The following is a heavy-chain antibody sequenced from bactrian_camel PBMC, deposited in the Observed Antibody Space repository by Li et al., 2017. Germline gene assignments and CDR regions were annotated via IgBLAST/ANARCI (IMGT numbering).Heavy chain of an antibody. CDR2: IYNDGTT. D-gene: IGHD5*01. J-gene: IGHJ4*01. V-gene: IGHV3S10*01. CDR1: GFTYCMY. Sequence: VQLVESGGGLVQPGESLRLSCAPSGFTYCMYLSWVRQAPGKGLEWVSSIYNDGTTYYADSVKGRFTISRDNAENTVYLQMHSLESGDTALYYCATAFPMTMGWAQLHYKYWGQGTQVTVS. CDR3: ATAFPMTMGWAQLHYKY.